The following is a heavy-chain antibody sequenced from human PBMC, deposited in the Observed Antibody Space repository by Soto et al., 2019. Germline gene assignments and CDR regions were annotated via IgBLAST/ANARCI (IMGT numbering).Heavy chain of an antibody. J-gene: IGHJ5*02. CDR2: VYYNGNT. D-gene: IGHD3-10*01. V-gene: IGHV4-39*01. Sequence: QLQLQESGPRLVKPSETLSLICSVSGGSIRSGSNYWAWIRQPPGKGLDWIGTVYYNGNTYYNASLKSRVTISADTSKNQFSLKLSSVSAAHTAVYYCVRQTIVRGVLSWFDPWGQGTLVTVSS. CDR3: VRQTIVRGVLSWFDP. CDR1: GGSIRSGSNY.